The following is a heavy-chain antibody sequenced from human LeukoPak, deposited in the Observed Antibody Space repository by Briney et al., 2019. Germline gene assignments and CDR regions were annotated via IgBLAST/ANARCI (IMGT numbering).Heavy chain of an antibody. CDR3: ARESITGHRDFDY. V-gene: IGHV3-48*01. J-gene: IGHJ4*02. CDR2: ISSGSRTI. Sequence: GGSLRLSCAASGFTFGSYSMNWVRQAPGKGLEWISYISSGSRTIYYADSVEGRFAVSRDNAKNSLYLQMRSMRAEDTAVYYCARESITGHRDFDYWGQGTLVTVSS. CDR1: GFTFGSYS. D-gene: IGHD1-20*01.